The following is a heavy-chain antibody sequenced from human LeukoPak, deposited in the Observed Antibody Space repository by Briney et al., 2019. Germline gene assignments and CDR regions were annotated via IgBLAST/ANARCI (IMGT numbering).Heavy chain of an antibody. CDR2: ISAYNGNT. D-gene: IGHD1-1*01. J-gene: IGHJ6*04. Sequence: ASVKVSCKASGYTFTSYGISWVRQAPGQGLEWMGWISAYNGNTNYAQKLQGRVTMTTDTYTSTAYMELRSLRSDDTAVYYCARDRGGWNGNYYYYYGMDVWGKGTTVTVSS. CDR1: GYTFTSYG. CDR3: ARDRGGWNGNYYYYYGMDV. V-gene: IGHV1-18*04.